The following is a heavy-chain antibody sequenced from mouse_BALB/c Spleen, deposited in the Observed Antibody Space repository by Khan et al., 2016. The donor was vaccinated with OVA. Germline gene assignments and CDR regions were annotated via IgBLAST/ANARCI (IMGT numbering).Heavy chain of an antibody. CDR3: ARSIMAN. J-gene: IGHJ2*01. Sequence: EVKLEVSVPRLVKPSQSLSLTCTVTGYSITSDYAWNWIRQFPGNKLEWMGYISYSGSTSYNPSLKSRISITRDTSKNQFFLQLNSVTTEDTATYYCARSIMANWGQGTTLTVSS. V-gene: IGHV3-2*02. CDR1: GYSITSDYA. CDR2: ISYSGST.